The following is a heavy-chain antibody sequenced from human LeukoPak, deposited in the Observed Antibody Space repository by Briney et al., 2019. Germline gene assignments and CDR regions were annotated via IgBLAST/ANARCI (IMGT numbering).Heavy chain of an antibody. CDR2: INHSGST. CDR1: GGSFSGYY. Sequence: SETLSLTCAVYGGSFSGYYWSWIRQPPGKGLEWIGEINHSGSTNYIPSLKSRVTISVDTSKNQFSLKLSSVTAADTAVYYCSRAYNWFDPWGQGTLVTVSS. CDR3: SRAYNWFDP. V-gene: IGHV4-34*01. J-gene: IGHJ5*02.